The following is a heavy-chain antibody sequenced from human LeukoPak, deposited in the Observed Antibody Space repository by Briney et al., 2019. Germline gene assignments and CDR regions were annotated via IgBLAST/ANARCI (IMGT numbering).Heavy chain of an antibody. CDR2: IYYSGST. V-gene: IGHV4-59*01. D-gene: IGHD2-21*02. CDR1: GGSISTYY. J-gene: IGHJ4*02. CDR3: ARSGGDAIRPFDY. Sequence: SETLSLTCTVSGGSISTYYWTWIRQPPGKGLEWIGYIYYSGSTNYNPSLKSRVTISIDASKNQFSLKLNSVTAADTAVYYCARSGGDAIRPFDYWGQGTLVTVSS.